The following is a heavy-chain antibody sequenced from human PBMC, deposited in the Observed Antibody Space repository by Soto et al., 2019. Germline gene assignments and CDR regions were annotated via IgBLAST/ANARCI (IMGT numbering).Heavy chain of an antibody. CDR3: ARVHSGLDY. CDR2: GNHGGIT. CDR1: GGSFSAYY. Sequence: QVQLQQWGAGLLKPSETLSLTCAVYGGSFSAYYWSWIRQPPGKGLEWIGEGNHGGITNYNPSLKSRVTISVDTSQNQFSLMLTSVTAADTAVYYCARVHSGLDYWGQGTLVTVSS. J-gene: IGHJ4*02. D-gene: IGHD2-15*01. V-gene: IGHV4-34*01.